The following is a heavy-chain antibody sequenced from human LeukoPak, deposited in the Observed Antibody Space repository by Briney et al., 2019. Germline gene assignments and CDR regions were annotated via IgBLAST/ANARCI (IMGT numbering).Heavy chain of an antibody. CDR2: INHGGST. D-gene: IGHD2-2*01. CDR3: ARSIVVVPAGMTNWFDP. CDR1: GGSFSGYY. Sequence: PSETLSLTCAVYGGSFSGYYWSWIRQPPGKGLEWIGEINHGGSTNYNPSLKSRVTISVDTSKNQFSLKLSSVTAADTAVYYCARSIVVVPAGMTNWFDPWGQGTLVTVSS. J-gene: IGHJ5*02. V-gene: IGHV4-34*01.